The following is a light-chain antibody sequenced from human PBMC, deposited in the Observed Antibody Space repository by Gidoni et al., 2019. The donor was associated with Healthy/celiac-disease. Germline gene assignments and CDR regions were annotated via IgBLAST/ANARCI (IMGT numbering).Light chain of an antibody. Sequence: SYVLTQPPSVSVAPGQTARITFGGNNIGSKSVHWYQQNPGQAPVLVVYDDSDRPSGIPERFSGSNSGNTATLTISRVEAGDEADYYCQVWDSSSDHVVFGGGTKLTVL. CDR1: NIGSKS. CDR2: DDS. V-gene: IGLV3-21*02. J-gene: IGLJ2*01. CDR3: QVWDSSSDHVV.